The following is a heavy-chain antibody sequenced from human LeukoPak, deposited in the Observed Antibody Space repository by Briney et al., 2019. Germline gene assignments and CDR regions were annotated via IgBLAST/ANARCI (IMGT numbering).Heavy chain of an antibody. CDR1: GFTFSSYG. V-gene: IGHV3-33*08. J-gene: IGHJ4*02. D-gene: IGHD3-10*01. CDR3: ARDREYYGSGSYLDY. Sequence: HPGGSLRLSCAASGFTFSSYGMHWVRQAPGKGLEWVAVIWYDGSNKYYADSVKGRFTISRDDSKNTLYLQMNSLRAEDTAVYYCARDREYYGSGSYLDYWGQGTLVTVSS. CDR2: IWYDGSNK.